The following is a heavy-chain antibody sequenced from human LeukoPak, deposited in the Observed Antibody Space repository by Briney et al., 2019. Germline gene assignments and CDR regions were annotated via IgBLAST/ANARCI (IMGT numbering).Heavy chain of an antibody. CDR1: GGSISSSNW. J-gene: IGHJ4*02. CDR3: ARVKGYSYGHDY. D-gene: IGHD5-18*01. Sequence: SETLSLTCAVSGGSISSSNWWSGVRQPPGKGLEWIGEIYHSGSTNYNPSLKSRVTISVDKSKNQFSLKLSAVTAADTAVYYCARVKGYSYGHDYWGQGTLVTVSS. V-gene: IGHV4-4*02. CDR2: IYHSGST.